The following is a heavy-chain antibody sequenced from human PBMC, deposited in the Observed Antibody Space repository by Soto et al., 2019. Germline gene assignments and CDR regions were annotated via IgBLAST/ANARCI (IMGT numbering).Heavy chain of an antibody. CDR1: GFTFSSYG. CDR3: ARAKTTVITLYGMDV. CDR2: IWYDGSNK. J-gene: IGHJ6*02. V-gene: IGHV3-33*01. Sequence: QVQLVESGGGVVQPGRSLRLSCAASGFTFSSYGMHWVRQAPGKGLEWVAVIWYDGSNKYYADSVKGRFTISRDNSKNTLYLQMNSLRAEDTAVYYCARAKTTVITLYGMDVWGQGTTVTVSS. D-gene: IGHD4-17*01.